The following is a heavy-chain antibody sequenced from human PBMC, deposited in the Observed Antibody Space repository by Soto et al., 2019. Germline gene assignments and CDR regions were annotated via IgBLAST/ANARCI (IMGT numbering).Heavy chain of an antibody. Sequence: GSGPTLVNPTQTLTLTCTLSGVSLTTSGVGVGWIRQPPGKALEWLALIYWDDDKRFSPSLKSRLAITRDTSKNQVVMTMTDMAPVDTAIYYCAHRQRTAVVGAPFDLWGQGSQVTVSS. CDR3: AHRQRTAVVGAPFDL. CDR1: GVSLTTSGVG. J-gene: IGHJ4*02. D-gene: IGHD2-15*01. V-gene: IGHV2-5*02. CDR2: IYWDDDK.